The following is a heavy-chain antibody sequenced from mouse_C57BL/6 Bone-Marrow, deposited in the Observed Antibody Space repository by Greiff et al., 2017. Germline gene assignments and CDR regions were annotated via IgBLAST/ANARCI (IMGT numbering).Heavy chain of an antibody. CDR1: GFSFNTYA. V-gene: IGHV10-1*01. Sequence: EVKLVESGGGLVQPKGSLKLSCAASGFSFNTYAMNWVRQAPGKGLEWVARIRSKSNNYATYYADSVKDRFTISRDDSESMLYLQMNNLKTEDTAMDYCVRHTAYYNAMDYWGQGTSVTVSS. D-gene: IGHD2-12*01. CDR2: IRSKSNNYAT. J-gene: IGHJ4*01. CDR3: VRHTAYYNAMDY.